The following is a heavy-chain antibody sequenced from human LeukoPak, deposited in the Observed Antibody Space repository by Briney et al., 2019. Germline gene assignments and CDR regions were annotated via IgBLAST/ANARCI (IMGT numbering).Heavy chain of an antibody. CDR2: TRNKANSYTT. CDR1: GFTFSDHC. J-gene: IGHJ2*01. CDR3: ARDGGSLNPYWYFDL. V-gene: IGHV3-72*01. Sequence: GGSLRLSCAASGFTFSDHCMDWVRQAPGKGLEWVGRTRNKANSYTTEYAASVKGRFTISRDDSKNSLYLQMNSLKTEDTAVYYCARDGGSLNPYWYFDLWGRGTLVTVSS. D-gene: IGHD2-15*01.